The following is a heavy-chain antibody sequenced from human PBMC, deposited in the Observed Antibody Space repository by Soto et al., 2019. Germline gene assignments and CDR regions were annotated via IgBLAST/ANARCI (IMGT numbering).Heavy chain of an antibody. CDR1: GYSLTSYW. D-gene: IGHD3-22*01. CDR3: ARYYYDSSGYFQPHYYFDY. CDR2: IYPGDSDT. Sequence: PGESLKISCKGSGYSLTSYWIGWVRQMPGKGLEWMGIIYPGDSDTRYSPSFQGQVTISADKSISTAYLQWSSLKASDTAMYYCARYYYDSSGYFQPHYYFDYWGQGTLVTVSS. J-gene: IGHJ4*02. V-gene: IGHV5-51*01.